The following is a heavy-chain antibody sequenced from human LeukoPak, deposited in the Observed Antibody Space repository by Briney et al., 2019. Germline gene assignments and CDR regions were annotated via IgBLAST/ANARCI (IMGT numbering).Heavy chain of an antibody. J-gene: IGHJ4*02. CDR1: GFTVSSNY. CDR3: ARDRGDYNHYFDY. CDR2: IYNDGGT. V-gene: IGHV3-53*01. D-gene: IGHD4-17*01. Sequence: GGSLRLSCAASGFTVSSNYMSWVRQAPGKGLEWVSVIYNDGGTYYTDSVKGRFTISRDNSKNTLYLQMNSLTAEDTAVYYCARDRGDYNHYFDYWGQGTLVTVSS.